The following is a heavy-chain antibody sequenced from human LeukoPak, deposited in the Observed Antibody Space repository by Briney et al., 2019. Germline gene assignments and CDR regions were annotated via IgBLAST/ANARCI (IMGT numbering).Heavy chain of an antibody. Sequence: GGSLRLSCAASGFTFSSYAMHWVRQAPGKGLEYVSAISSNGGSTYYANSVKGRFTISRDNSKNTLYLQMGSLRAEDMAVYYCARAAWYDYVWGSYRQNYYYYYYMDVWGKGTTVTVSS. CDR3: ARAAWYDYVWGSYRQNYYYYYYMDV. V-gene: IGHV3-64*01. J-gene: IGHJ6*03. D-gene: IGHD3-16*02. CDR1: GFTFSSYA. CDR2: ISSNGGST.